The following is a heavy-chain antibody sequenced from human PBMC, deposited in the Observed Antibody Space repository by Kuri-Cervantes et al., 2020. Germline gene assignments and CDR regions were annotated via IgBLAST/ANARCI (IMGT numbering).Heavy chain of an antibody. V-gene: IGHV1-69*13. J-gene: IGHJ6*03. CDR1: GGTFSSYA. CDR2: SIPIFGTA. CDR3: ARALAPHDTAWGYMDV. Sequence: SVKVSCKASGGTFSSYAISWVRQAPGQGLEWMGGSIPIFGTANYAQKFQGRVTITADESTSTAYMELSSLRSEDTAVYYCARALAPHDTAWGYMDVWGKGTTVTVSS. D-gene: IGHD5-18*01.